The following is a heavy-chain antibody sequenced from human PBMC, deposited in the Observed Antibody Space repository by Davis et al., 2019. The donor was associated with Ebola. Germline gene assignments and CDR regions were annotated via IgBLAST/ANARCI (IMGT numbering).Heavy chain of an antibody. V-gene: IGHV4-34*12. CDR1: GGSFSGYY. CDR3: ASPPRGP. D-gene: IGHD3-10*01. J-gene: IGHJ4*02. Sequence: SETLSLTCAVYGGSFSGYYWSWIRQPPGKGLEWIGSIFYSGSTYYNPSLKSRVTISVDTSKNQFSLKVTSVTAADTAVYYCASPPRGPWGQGTLVTVSS. CDR2: IFYSGST.